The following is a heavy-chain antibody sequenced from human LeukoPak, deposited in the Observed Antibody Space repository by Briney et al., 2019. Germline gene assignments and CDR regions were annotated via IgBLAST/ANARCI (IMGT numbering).Heavy chain of an antibody. J-gene: IGHJ3*02. Sequence: AASVKVSCKVSGYTLTELSMHWVRQAPGKGLEWMGGFDPEDGETIYAQKFQGRVTMTEDTSTDTAYMELSSLRSEDTAVYYCALEARLYYYDSSGYTRAFDIWGQGTMVTVSS. CDR3: ALEARLYYYDSSGYTRAFDI. V-gene: IGHV1-24*01. CDR2: FDPEDGET. D-gene: IGHD3-22*01. CDR1: GYTLTELS.